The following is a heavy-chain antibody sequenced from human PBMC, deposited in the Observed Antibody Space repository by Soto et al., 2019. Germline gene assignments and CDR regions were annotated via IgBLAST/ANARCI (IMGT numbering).Heavy chain of an antibody. Sequence: PGGSLRLSCAASGFTVSSNYMSWVRQAPGKGLEWVSVIYSGGSTYYADSVKGRFTISRDNSKNTLYLQMNSLRAEDTAVYYCARERGYYYDSSGYYYQDYWGQGTLVTVSS. V-gene: IGHV3-53*01. CDR2: IYSGGST. CDR3: ARERGYYYDSSGYYYQDY. J-gene: IGHJ4*02. CDR1: GFTVSSNY. D-gene: IGHD3-22*01.